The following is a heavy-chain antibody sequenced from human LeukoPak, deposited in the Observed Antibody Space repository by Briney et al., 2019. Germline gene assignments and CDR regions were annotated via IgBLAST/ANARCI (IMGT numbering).Heavy chain of an antibody. V-gene: IGHV7-4-1*02. D-gene: IGHD6-13*01. CDR2: INTNTGNP. CDR1: GYTFTSYG. J-gene: IGHJ3*02. Sequence: ASVKVSCKASGYTFTSYGISWVRQAPGQGLEWMGWINTNTGNPKYTQGFTGRFVFSLDTSVNTAYLQISSLKTEDTAKYYCAREGGSGLAAGAFDIWGQGTMVTVSS. CDR3: AREGGSGLAAGAFDI.